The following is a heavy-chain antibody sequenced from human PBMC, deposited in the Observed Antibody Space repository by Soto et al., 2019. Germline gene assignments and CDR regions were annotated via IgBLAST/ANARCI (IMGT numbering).Heavy chain of an antibody. CDR3: ARPPIEMATIFHAFDI. CDR1: GGTFSSYA. Sequence: QVQLVQSGAEVKKPGSSVKVSCKSSGGTFSSYAISWVRQAPGQGLEWMGGIIPIFGTANYAQKFQGRVTITADESTSTAYMELSSLRSEDTAVYYCARPPIEMATIFHAFDIWGQGTMVTVSS. D-gene: IGHD5-12*01. J-gene: IGHJ3*02. V-gene: IGHV1-69*01. CDR2: IIPIFGTA.